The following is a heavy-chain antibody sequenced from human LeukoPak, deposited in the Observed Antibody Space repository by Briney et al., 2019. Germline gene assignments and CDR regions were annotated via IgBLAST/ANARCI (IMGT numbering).Heavy chain of an antibody. J-gene: IGHJ4*02. CDR3: ARDHGREWGNFDY. V-gene: IGHV3-21*04. CDR1: GFTFSSYT. CDR2: ISSSSSYR. D-gene: IGHD3-3*01. Sequence: PGGSLRLSCAASGFTFSSYTMNWVRQAPGKGLEWVSSISSSSSYRYYADSVKGRFTISRDNAKNSLYLQMSSLRAEDTALYYCARDHGREWGNFDYWGQGTLVTVSS.